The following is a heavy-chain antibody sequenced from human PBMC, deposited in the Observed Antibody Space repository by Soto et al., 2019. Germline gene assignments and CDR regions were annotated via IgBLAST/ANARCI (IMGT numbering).Heavy chain of an antibody. V-gene: IGHV2-5*02. CDR3: AHIVVAGLGYYFDY. CDR2: IYWDDDK. Sequence: QITLKESGPTLVKPTQTLTLTCTFSGFSLSSTRMAVGWIRQPPGKALEWLALIYWDDDKRYSPFLKSRLTTTKDTSKSQVVLTMANMDPLDTARYYCAHIVVAGLGYYFDYWGQGTLVTVSS. CDR1: GFSLSSTRMA. D-gene: IGHD6-19*01. J-gene: IGHJ4*02.